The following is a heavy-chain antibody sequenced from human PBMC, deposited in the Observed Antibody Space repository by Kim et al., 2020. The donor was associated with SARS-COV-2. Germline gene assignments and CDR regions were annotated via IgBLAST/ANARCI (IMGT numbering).Heavy chain of an antibody. CDR2: INTYTGDT. D-gene: IGHD1-7*01. V-gene: IGHV7-4-1*02. CDR3: ARGGGRTGENYKDGMDV. CDR1: GYSFTTSS. Sequence: ASVKVSCKVSGYSFTTSSMNWVRQAPGQGLEWMGWINTYTGDTIYAQGLTGRFVLSLDTSVTTAYLHISSLQAEDTAVYYCARGGGRTGENYKDGMDVWG. J-gene: IGHJ6*01.